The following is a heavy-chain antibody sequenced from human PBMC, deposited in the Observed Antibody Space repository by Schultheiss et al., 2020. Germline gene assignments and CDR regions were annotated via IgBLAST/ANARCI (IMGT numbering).Heavy chain of an antibody. J-gene: IGHJ4*02. Sequence: SETLSLTCAVSGGSISSSNWWSWVRQPPGKGLEWIGEIYHSGSTNYNPSLKSRVTISVDKSKNQFSLKLSSVTAADTAVYYCASVKYSSSWKRRYFDYWGQGTLVTVSS. CDR2: IYHSGST. V-gene: IGHV4-4*02. CDR3: ASVKYSSSWKRRYFDY. D-gene: IGHD6-13*01. CDR1: GGSISSSNW.